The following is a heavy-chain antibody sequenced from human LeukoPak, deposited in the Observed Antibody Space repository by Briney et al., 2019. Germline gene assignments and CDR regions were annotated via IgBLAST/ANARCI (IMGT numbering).Heavy chain of an antibody. J-gene: IGHJ4*02. CDR2: IIPIFGTA. CDR3: ARLSRGRSGQPSPLDY. CDR1: GGTFSSYA. Sequence: SVKVSCKASGGTFSSYAISWVRQAPGQGLEWVGRIIPIFGTANYAQKFQGRVTITTDESTSTAYMELSSLRSEDTAVYYCARLSRGRSGQPSPLDYWDQGTLVTVSS. V-gene: IGHV1-69*05. D-gene: IGHD3-16*01.